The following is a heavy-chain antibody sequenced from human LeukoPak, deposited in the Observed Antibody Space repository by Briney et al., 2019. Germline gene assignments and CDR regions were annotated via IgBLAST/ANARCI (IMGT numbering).Heavy chain of an antibody. CDR3: AGTYDFWTGYFSY. CDR1: GGSISSYY. Sequence: SETLSLTCTVSGGSISSYYWSWIRQPPGKGLEWIGYIYDSGSTNYNPSLKSRVTISLDTAKDQFSLNLTSVTAADTAVYYCAGTYDFWTGYFSYWGRGTLVTVSS. D-gene: IGHD3-3*01. V-gene: IGHV4-59*01. J-gene: IGHJ4*02. CDR2: IYDSGST.